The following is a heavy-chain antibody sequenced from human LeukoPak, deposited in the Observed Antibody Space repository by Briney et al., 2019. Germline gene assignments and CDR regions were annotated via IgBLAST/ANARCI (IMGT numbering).Heavy chain of an antibody. Sequence: GGSLRLSCAASGFTFSSYWMSWVRQAPGRGLEWVANIKQDGSEIYHVDSVKGRLTISRDNAKNSLFLQMNSLRAEDTAVYYCTRDFQGRYYYHMDAWGKGTTVTVSS. D-gene: IGHD3-10*01. J-gene: IGHJ6*03. CDR1: GFTFSSYW. CDR3: TRDFQGRYYYHMDA. V-gene: IGHV3-7*01. CDR2: IKQDGSEI.